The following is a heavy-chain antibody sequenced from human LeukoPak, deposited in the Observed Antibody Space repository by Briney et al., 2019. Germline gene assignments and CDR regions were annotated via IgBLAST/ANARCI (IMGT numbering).Heavy chain of an antibody. J-gene: IGHJ4*02. CDR3: TTVQSYYYDSSGYYIIDY. CDR1: GLTLRNAW. Sequence: GGSRRLSGAASGLTLRNAWMSWVRQAPGKGLEWVGRIKSETDYGTTDYAAPVKGRFTISRDDSKNSLYLQMNSLKTEDTAVYYCTTVQSYYYDSSGYYIIDYWGQGTLVTVSS. D-gene: IGHD3-22*01. CDR2: IKSETDYGTT. V-gene: IGHV3-15*01.